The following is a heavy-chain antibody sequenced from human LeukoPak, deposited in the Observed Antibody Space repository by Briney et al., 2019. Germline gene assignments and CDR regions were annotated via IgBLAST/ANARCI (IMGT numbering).Heavy chain of an antibody. CDR2: IKQDGSEK. V-gene: IGHV3-7*01. Sequence: GGSLRLPCAASGFTFSSYWMSWVRQAPGKGLEWVANIKQDGSEKYYVDSVKGRFTISRDNAKNSLYLQMNSLRAEDTAVYYCARQALVAATTDYFDYWGQGTLVTVSS. CDR3: ARQALVAATTDYFDY. CDR1: GFTFSSYW. J-gene: IGHJ4*02. D-gene: IGHD2-15*01.